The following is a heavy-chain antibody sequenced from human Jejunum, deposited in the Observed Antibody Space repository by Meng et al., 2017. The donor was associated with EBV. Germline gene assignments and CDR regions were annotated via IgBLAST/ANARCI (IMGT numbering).Heavy chain of an antibody. Sequence: QAPVPQCGAGPVRAATARSSPWAVHGGSFSDSYWRWIRQPPGKGLEWIGVIDHSGRTNYKPSLKGRVTLSLLTSKDHFSLRLSSVTAADTAVYYCATFNCTVGTCSFDSWGQGTLVTVSS. CDR1: GGSFSDSY. J-gene: IGHJ4*02. D-gene: IGHD2-8*02. V-gene: IGHV4-34*01. CDR3: ATFNCTVGTCSFDS. CDR2: IDHSGRT.